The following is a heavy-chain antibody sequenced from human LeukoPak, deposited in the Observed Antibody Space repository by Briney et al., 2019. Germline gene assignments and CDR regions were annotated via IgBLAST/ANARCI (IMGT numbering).Heavy chain of an antibody. J-gene: IGHJ5*02. CDR1: GYTFTSYD. D-gene: IGHD2-15*01. V-gene: IGHV1-8*03. CDR2: MNPNSGNT. CDR3: ARVYCSGGSCYQNWFDP. Sequence: GASVKVSCKASGYTFTSYDINWVRQATGQGLEWMGWMNPNSGNTGYAQKFQGRVTITRNTSISTAYMELSSLRSEDTAVYYCARVYCSGGSCYQNWFDPWGQGTLVTVSS.